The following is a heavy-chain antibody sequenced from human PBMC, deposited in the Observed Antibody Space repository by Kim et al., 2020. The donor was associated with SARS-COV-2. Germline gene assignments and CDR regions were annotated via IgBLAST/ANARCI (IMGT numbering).Heavy chain of an antibody. D-gene: IGHD3-22*01. CDR3: TRYLDYYDSSGYLD. CDR1: GFTFGDYA. Sequence: GGSLRLSCTASGFTFGDYAMSWVRQAPGKGLEWVGFIRSKAYGGTTEYAASVKGRFTISRDDSKSIAYLQMNSLKTEDTAVYYCTRYLDYYDSSGYLDWGQGTLVTVSS. CDR2: IRSKAYGGTT. V-gene: IGHV3-49*04. J-gene: IGHJ4*02.